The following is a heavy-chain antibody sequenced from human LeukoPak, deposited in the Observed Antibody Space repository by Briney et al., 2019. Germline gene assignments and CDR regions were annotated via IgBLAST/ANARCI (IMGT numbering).Heavy chain of an antibody. D-gene: IGHD6-13*01. CDR2: IYSGGST. CDR3: ARDNIAAAGILDY. J-gene: IGHJ4*02. CDR1: GFTVSSNY. V-gene: IGHV3-53*01. Sequence: GGSLRLSCAASGFTVSSNYMSWVRQAPGKGLEWVSVIYSGGSTYYADSVKGRFTISRDNSKNTLYLQMNSLRAEYTAVYYCARDNIAAAGILDYWGQGTLVTVSS.